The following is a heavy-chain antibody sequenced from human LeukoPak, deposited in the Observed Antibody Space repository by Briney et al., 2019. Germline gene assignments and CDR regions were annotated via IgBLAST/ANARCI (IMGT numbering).Heavy chain of an antibody. CDR3: AKDFDTVTTLSCDY. J-gene: IGHJ4*02. CDR2: VSGSGGST. V-gene: IGHV3-23*01. CDR1: GFTFSSYA. Sequence: PGGSLRLSCAASGFTFSSYAMSWVRQAPGKGLEWVSSVSGSGGSTYYADSVKGRFTISRDNSKSTLFLQMNSLRAEDTAVYYCAKDFDTVTTLSCDYWGQGTLVTVSS. D-gene: IGHD4-17*01.